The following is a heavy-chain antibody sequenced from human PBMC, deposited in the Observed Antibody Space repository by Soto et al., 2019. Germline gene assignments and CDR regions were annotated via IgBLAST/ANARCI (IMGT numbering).Heavy chain of an antibody. J-gene: IGHJ4*02. CDR2: ISGSGVST. V-gene: IGHV3-23*01. CDR1: GFTFSSYA. CDR3: AKSPGMYYYDSSGYYHYDY. D-gene: IGHD3-22*01. Sequence: EVQLLESGGGLAQPGGSLRLSCAASGFTFSSYAMSWVRQAPGKGLEWVSAISGSGVSTYYADSVKGRFTISRDNSQKSLYXQMNSLRAEDTAVYYCAKSPGMYYYDSSGYYHYDYWGQGTLVTVSS.